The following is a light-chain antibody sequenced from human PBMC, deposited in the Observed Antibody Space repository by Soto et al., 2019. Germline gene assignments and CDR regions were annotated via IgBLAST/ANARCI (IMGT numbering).Light chain of an antibody. CDR2: EVS. CDR3: SSYAGTMSYV. CDR1: SSDVGGYKY. Sequence: QSALTQPASVSGSPGQSITISCTGTSSDVGGYKYVSWYQQHPDKAPKLIIFEVSKRPSGVPDRFSGSKSGNTASLTVSGLQAEDEADYYCSSYAGTMSYVFGTGTQLTVL. J-gene: IGLJ1*01. V-gene: IGLV2-8*01.